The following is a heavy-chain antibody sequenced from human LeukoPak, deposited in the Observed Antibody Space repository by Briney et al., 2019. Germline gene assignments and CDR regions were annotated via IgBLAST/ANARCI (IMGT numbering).Heavy chain of an antibody. CDR2: IQYEGSYQ. Sequence: PGGSLRLSCSAAGFTLSNYGMHGVRQAPGKGREGVAAIQYEGSYQYYGDSVKGRFTSSRDNAKNSLYLQMNSVRAEDTAVYYCARARRYCSSTSCYPPSFDYWRQGPLVSVSS. D-gene: IGHD2-2*01. V-gene: IGHV3-33*01. CDR1: GFTLSNYG. J-gene: IGHJ4*02. CDR3: ARARRYCSSTSCYPPSFDY.